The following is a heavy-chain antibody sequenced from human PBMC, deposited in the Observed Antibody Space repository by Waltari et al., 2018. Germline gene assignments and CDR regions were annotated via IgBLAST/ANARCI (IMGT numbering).Heavy chain of an antibody. CDR2: ITSGGGDT. CDR1: GVTFSNYA. Sequence: QLLESGGGWRQAGGSLRLSCAASGVTFSNYAMSWVRQAPGKGPEWVSGITSGGGDTYYTDSVRGRFTISRDNSKNTVYLQMNSLRHEDTAVYYCAKEIYRIGRPCFDYWGQGVRVTVSS. V-gene: IGHV3-23*01. J-gene: IGHJ4*02. CDR3: AKEIYRIGRPCFDY. D-gene: IGHD6-19*01.